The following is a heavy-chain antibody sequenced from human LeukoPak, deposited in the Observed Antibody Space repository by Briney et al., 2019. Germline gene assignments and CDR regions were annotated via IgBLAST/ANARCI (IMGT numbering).Heavy chain of an antibody. CDR1: GYTFTNYG. Sequence: ASVKVSCKTSGYTFTNYGTHWVRQAPGQRLEWMGWINGGNGNAKYSQNFQGRVTIIRDTSASTAYMELSSLRSEDTAVYYCARVPLHDSSGHYYPHWGQGTLVTVSS. V-gene: IGHV1-3*01. CDR3: ARVPLHDSSGHYYPH. D-gene: IGHD3-22*01. CDR2: INGGNGNA. J-gene: IGHJ1*01.